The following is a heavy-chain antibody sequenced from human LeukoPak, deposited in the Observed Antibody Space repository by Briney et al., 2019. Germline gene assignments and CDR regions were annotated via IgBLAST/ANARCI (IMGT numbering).Heavy chain of an antibody. Sequence: PGGSLRLSCAASGFTINSYAMSWVRQAPGQGLEWVLTISGSVATTYFADSVKGRFTISRDNSKNTLFLQMNSLRAEDTAIYYCATGFGEFPWNWFDPWGQGTLATVSS. CDR2: ISGSVATT. V-gene: IGHV3-23*01. D-gene: IGHD3-10*01. J-gene: IGHJ5*02. CDR3: ATGFGEFPWNWFDP. CDR1: GFTINSYA.